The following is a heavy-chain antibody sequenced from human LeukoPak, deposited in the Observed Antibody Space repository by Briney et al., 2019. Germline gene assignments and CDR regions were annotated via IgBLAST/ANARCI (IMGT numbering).Heavy chain of an antibody. CDR3: ATATRAAAGTGDAFDI. CDR1: GYTLTELS. D-gene: IGHD6-13*01. J-gene: IGHJ3*02. Sequence: ASVKVSCKVSGYTLTELSMHWVRQAPGKGLEWMGGFDPEDGETIYAQKFQGRVTMTEDTSTDTAYMELSSLRSEDTAVYYCATATRAAAGTGDAFDIWGQGTMVTVSS. CDR2: FDPEDGET. V-gene: IGHV1-24*01.